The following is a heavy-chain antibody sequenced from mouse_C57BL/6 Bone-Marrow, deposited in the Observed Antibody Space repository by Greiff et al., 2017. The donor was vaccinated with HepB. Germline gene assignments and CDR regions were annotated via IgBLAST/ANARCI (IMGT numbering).Heavy chain of an antibody. J-gene: IGHJ1*03. Sequence: QVQLKESGPGLVQPSQSLSITCTVSGFSFTSYGVHWVRQSPGKGLEWLGVIWSGGSTDYNAAFISRLSISKDNSKSQVFFKMNSLQADDTAIYYCARKDWDWYFDVWGTGTTVTVSS. CDR1: GFSFTSYG. CDR3: ARKDWDWYFDV. D-gene: IGHD4-1*01. CDR2: IWSGGST. V-gene: IGHV2-2*01.